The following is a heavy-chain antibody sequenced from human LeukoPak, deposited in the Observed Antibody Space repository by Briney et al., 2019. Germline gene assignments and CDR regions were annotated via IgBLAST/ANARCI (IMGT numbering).Heavy chain of an antibody. Sequence: ASVKVSCKASGYTFTGYYMHWVRQAPGQGLEWMGRINPNSGGTNYAQKFQGRVTMTRNTSISTAYMELSSLRSEDTAVYYCARALGIAVAVNWFDPWGQGTLVTVSS. V-gene: IGHV1-2*06. J-gene: IGHJ5*02. CDR2: INPNSGGT. D-gene: IGHD6-19*01. CDR3: ARALGIAVAVNWFDP. CDR1: GYTFTGYY.